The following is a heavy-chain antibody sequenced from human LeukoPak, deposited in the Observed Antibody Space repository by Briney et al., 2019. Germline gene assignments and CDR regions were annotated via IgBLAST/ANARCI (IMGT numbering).Heavy chain of an antibody. Sequence: GGSLRLSCAASGFTFSDYQMSWIRQAPGKGLEWLSYITGSSDYANYADSVKGRFTISRDNDKNSLYLQMNSLRAEDTAVYYCTRVGYYDFWGQGTMVTVSS. D-gene: IGHD3-10*01. J-gene: IGHJ3*01. CDR3: TRVGYYDF. CDR1: GFTFSDYQ. CDR2: ITGSSDYA. V-gene: IGHV3-11*05.